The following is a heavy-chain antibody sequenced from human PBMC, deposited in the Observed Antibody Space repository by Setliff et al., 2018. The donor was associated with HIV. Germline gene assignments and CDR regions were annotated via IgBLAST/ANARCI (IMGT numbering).Heavy chain of an antibody. D-gene: IGHD2-2*01. CDR2: INPNSGGT. Sequence: ASVKVSCKASGYTFSGYYMHWVRQAPGQGLEWMGWINPNSGGTNYAQKFQGRVTMTRDTSISTAYMELSRLRSDDTAVYYCARGDIIAVPAAVDMDVWGKGTTVTVSS. CDR1: GYTFSGYY. J-gene: IGHJ6*03. V-gene: IGHV1-2*02. CDR3: ARGDIIAVPAAVDMDV.